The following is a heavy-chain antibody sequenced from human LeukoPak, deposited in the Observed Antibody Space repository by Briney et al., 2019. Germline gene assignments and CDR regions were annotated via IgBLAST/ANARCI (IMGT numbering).Heavy chain of an antibody. CDR1: GYSFTSHW. CDR2: VSPDDSDT. V-gene: IGHV5-51*01. CDR3: ARLRWPRGGRSSFDY. Sequence: PGESLKISCKGSGYSFTSHWIGWVRQMPGKGLEWMGIVSPDDSDTIYSPSFQGQVTISADESITTAYLQWSSLKASDTAMYYCARLRWPRGGRSSFDYWGQGALVTVSS. D-gene: IGHD3-10*01. J-gene: IGHJ4*02.